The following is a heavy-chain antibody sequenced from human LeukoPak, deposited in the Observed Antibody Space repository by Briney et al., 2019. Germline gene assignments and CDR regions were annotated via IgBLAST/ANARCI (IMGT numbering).Heavy chain of an antibody. CDR3: GRGEGFLVDH. CDR2: IKQGGSSK. D-gene: IGHD3-3*01. CDR1: GFTFSSYG. J-gene: IGHJ4*02. V-gene: IGHV3-7*01. Sequence: GGSLRLSCAASGFTFSSYGMHWVRRAPGKGLEWVANIKQGGSSKYYVDSVKGRFTISRDDAKNSLFLQMNSLRAEDTAVYYCGRGEGFLVDHWGQGTLVTVST.